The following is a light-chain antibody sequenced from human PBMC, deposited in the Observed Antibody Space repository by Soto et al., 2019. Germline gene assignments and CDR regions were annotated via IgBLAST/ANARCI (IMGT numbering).Light chain of an antibody. CDR2: EVS. J-gene: IGLJ1*01. CDR1: SGDVGGYNS. CDR3: SSYTRTSSLYV. Sequence: QSALTQPASVSGSPGQSITISCTGTSGDVGGYNSVSWYQQHPGKAPKLMIYEVSHRPSGVSSRFSGSKSGNTASLTISGLQDADEADYYCSSYTRTSSLYVFGTGTKVTVL. V-gene: IGLV2-14*01.